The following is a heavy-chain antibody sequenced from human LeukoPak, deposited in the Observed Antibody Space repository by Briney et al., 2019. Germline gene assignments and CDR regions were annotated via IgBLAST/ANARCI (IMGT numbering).Heavy chain of an antibody. J-gene: IGHJ4*02. CDR2: IKQDGSEK. Sequence: GGSLRLSCAASGFTFSNAWMSWVRQAPGKGLEWVANIKQDGSEKYYADSVKGRFTISRDNAKNSLYLQMNSLRAEDTAVYYCARDGYCSSTSCYTGLVYWGQGTLVTVSS. CDR3: ARDGYCSSTSCYTGLVY. V-gene: IGHV3-7*01. D-gene: IGHD2-2*02. CDR1: GFTFSNAW.